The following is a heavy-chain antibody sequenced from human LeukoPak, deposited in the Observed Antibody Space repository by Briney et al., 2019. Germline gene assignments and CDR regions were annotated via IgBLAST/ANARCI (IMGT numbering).Heavy chain of an antibody. CDR1: GGSISSGDYY. V-gene: IGHV4-30-4*08. CDR3: ARASSGYYYPSDY. D-gene: IGHD3-22*01. Sequence: PSETLSLNCTVSGGSISSGDYYWSWIRQPPGKGLEWIGYIYYSGSTYYNPSLKSRVTISVDTSKNQFSLKLSSVTAADTAVYYCARASSGYYYPSDYWGQGTLVTVSS. CDR2: IYYSGST. J-gene: IGHJ4*02.